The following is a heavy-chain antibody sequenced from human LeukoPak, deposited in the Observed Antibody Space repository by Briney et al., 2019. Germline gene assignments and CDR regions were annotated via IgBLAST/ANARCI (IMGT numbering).Heavy chain of an antibody. Sequence: SETLSLTSTVSGGSISSYFRSWIRQPAGKGLEWIGRIYSSGSTNYAPSLKSRVTMSVDTSKNQFSLKLSSVSAADTAVYYCASVRGSYRYDYFDYWGQGTLVTVSS. V-gene: IGHV4-4*07. D-gene: IGHD3-16*02. CDR1: GGSISSYF. CDR3: ASVRGSYRYDYFDY. J-gene: IGHJ4*02. CDR2: IYSSGST.